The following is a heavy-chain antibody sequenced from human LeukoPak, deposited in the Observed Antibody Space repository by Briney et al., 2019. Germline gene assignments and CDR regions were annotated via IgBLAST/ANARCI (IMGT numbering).Heavy chain of an antibody. Sequence: GGSLRLSCAASGFTFSSYEMNWVRQAPGKGLEWVSYISSSGSTIYYADSVKGRFTISRDNAKNTLYLQMNSLRAEDTAVYYCAKLIVGATEYFDYWGQGTLVTVSS. CDR3: AKLIVGATEYFDY. D-gene: IGHD1-26*01. CDR1: GFTFSSYE. V-gene: IGHV3-48*03. J-gene: IGHJ4*02. CDR2: ISSSGSTI.